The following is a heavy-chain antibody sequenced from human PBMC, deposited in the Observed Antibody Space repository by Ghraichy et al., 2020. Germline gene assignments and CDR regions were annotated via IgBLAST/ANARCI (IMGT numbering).Heavy chain of an antibody. D-gene: IGHD3-10*01. CDR3: AREEVTMVRGVIWSYYFDY. Sequence: ESLNISCTVSGGSISSYYWSWIRQPAGKGLEWIGRIYTSGSTNYNPSLKSRVTMSVDTSKNQFSLKLSSVTAADTAVYYCAREEVTMVRGVIWSYYFDYWGQGTLVTVSS. J-gene: IGHJ4*02. CDR1: GGSISSYY. CDR2: IYTSGST. V-gene: IGHV4-4*07.